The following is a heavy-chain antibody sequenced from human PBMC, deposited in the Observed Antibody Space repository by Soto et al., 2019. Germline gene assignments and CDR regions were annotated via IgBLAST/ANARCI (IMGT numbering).Heavy chain of an antibody. J-gene: IGHJ4*02. CDR1: GGSISSYY. CDR3: ARGRDVGATTYLDY. V-gene: IGHV4-59*01. CDR2: IYYSGST. Sequence: PSETLSLTCTVSGGSISSYYWSWIRQPPGKGMEWIGYIYYSGSTNYNPSLKSRVTISVDTSKNQFSLKLSSVTAADTAVYYCARGRDVGATTYLDYWGQGTLVTVSS. D-gene: IGHD1-26*01.